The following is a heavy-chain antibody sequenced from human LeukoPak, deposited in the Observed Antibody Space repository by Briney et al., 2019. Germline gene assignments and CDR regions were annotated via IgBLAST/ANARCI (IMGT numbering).Heavy chain of an antibody. CDR3: ARHNSGSYRGAFDI. CDR1: GFSLSTSGMC. V-gene: IGHV2-70*11. D-gene: IGHD1-26*01. Sequence: SGPALVKPTPTLTLTCTFSGFSLSTSGMCVSWIRQPPGKALEWLARIDWDDDKYYSTSLKTRLTISKDTSKNQVVLTMTNMDPVDTATYYCARHNSGSYRGAFDIWGQGTMVTVSS. J-gene: IGHJ3*02. CDR2: IDWDDDK.